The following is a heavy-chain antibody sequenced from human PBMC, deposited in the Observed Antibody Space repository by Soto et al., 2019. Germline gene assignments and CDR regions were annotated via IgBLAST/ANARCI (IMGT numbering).Heavy chain of an antibody. J-gene: IGHJ4*02. CDR3: AKDERVLLWFGELGY. CDR1: GFTFSSYG. Sequence: QVQLVESGGGVVQPGRSLRLSCAASGFTFSSYGMHWVRQAPGKGLEWVAVISYDGSNKYYADSVKGRFTISRDNSKNTLYLQMNSLRAEDTAVYYCAKDERVLLWFGELGYWGQGTLFTVSS. V-gene: IGHV3-30*18. D-gene: IGHD3-10*01. CDR2: ISYDGSNK.